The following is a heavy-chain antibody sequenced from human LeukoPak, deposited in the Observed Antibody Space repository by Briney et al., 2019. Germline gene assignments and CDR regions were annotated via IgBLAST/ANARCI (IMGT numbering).Heavy chain of an antibody. CDR1: GESFSGYY. Sequence: PSETLSLTCAVYGESFSGYYWSWLRQPPGKGLEWSGEINQSGSTNYNSSLKGRVTISVDSSKNQFSLRLSSVTAADTAVCYCASATSVYYYYHGMDVWGQGTSVTVSS. CDR2: INQSGST. J-gene: IGHJ6*02. V-gene: IGHV4-34*01. CDR3: ASATSVYYYYHGMDV.